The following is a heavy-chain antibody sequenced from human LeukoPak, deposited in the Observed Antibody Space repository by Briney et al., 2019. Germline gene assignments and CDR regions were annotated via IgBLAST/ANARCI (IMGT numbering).Heavy chain of an antibody. Sequence: GGSLRLSCEASTFGNYWIHWVRQVPGKGLVWLSRVSPDGTTTTHADSVKGRFTISRDNAKSTLYLQMNSLSAEDTAVYYCARECDPTMCAGSPPDHWGQGILVTVSS. V-gene: IGHV3-74*01. J-gene: IGHJ4*02. CDR2: VSPDGTTT. CDR1: TFGNYW. CDR3: ARECDPTMCAGSPPDH. D-gene: IGHD5-24*01.